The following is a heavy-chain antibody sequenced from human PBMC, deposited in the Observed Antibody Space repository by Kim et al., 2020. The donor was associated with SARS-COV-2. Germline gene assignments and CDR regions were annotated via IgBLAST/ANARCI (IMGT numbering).Heavy chain of an antibody. CDR3: ARDGGSYKRVWYFDL. J-gene: IGHJ2*01. D-gene: IGHD1-26*01. CDR2: ISSYGSRH. Sequence: GGSLRLSCAASGFTFSSYLMHWVRQAPGKGLVWVSRISSYGSRHDSAYSVKSRFTISIHNAKNTRYLQMNSLRAEDTAVYYCARDGGSYKRVWYFDLWGRGTLVTVSS. CDR1: GFTFSSYL. V-gene: IGHV3-74*01.